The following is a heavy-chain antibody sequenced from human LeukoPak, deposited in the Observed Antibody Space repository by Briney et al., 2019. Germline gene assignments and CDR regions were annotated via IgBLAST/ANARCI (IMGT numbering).Heavy chain of an antibody. Sequence: GGSLRLSCAASGFTFSSYWMSWVRQAPGKGLEWVANIKQDGSEKYYVDSVKGRFTISRDNAKNSLYLQMNSLRAEDTAVYYCAKDRADSAAGTTGFDPWGQGTLVTVSS. V-gene: IGHV3-7*01. CDR2: IKQDGSEK. CDR3: AKDRADSAAGTTGFDP. CDR1: GFTFSSYW. J-gene: IGHJ5*02. D-gene: IGHD6-13*01.